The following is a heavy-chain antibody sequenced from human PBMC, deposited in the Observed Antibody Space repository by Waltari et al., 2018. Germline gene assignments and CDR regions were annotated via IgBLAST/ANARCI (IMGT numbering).Heavy chain of an antibody. Sequence: QVQLQQWGAGLLKPSETLSLTCAVYGGSFSGYYWSWIRQPPGTGLAWIGEINHSGSTNYNPSLKSRVTISVDTSKNQFSLKLSSVTAADTAVYYCARRTITIFGVRGPRGLWFDPWGQGTLVTVSS. CDR1: GGSFSGYY. J-gene: IGHJ5*02. V-gene: IGHV4-34*01. D-gene: IGHD3-3*01. CDR3: ARRTITIFGVRGPRGLWFDP. CDR2: INHSGST.